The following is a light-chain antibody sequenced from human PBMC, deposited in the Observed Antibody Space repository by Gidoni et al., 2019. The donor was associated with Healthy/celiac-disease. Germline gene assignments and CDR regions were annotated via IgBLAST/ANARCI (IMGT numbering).Light chain of an antibody. J-gene: IGKJ1*01. CDR1: QSVLYSSNNKNY. Sequence: IVMTQSPDSLAVSLGERATINCKSSQSVLYSSNNKNYLAWYQQKPGQPPKLLIYWASTRESGVPDRFSGSGSGTDFTLTSSSLQAEDGAVYYCQQYYSTPWTFGQGTKVEIK. CDR2: WAS. V-gene: IGKV4-1*01. CDR3: QQYYSTPWT.